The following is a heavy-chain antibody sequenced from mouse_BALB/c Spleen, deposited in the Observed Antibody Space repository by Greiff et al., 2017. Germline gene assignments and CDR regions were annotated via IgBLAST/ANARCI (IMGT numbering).Heavy chain of an antibody. Sequence: DLVKPGASVKLSCKASGYTFTSYWINWIKQRPGQGLEWIGRIAPGSGSTYYNEMFKGKATLTVDTSSSTAYIQLSSLSSEDSAVYFCARDNSLLRRHDYWGQGTTLTVSS. CDR1: GYTFTSYW. CDR2: IAPGSGST. CDR3: ARDNSLLRRHDY. V-gene: IGHV1S41*01. D-gene: IGHD1-2*01. J-gene: IGHJ2*01.